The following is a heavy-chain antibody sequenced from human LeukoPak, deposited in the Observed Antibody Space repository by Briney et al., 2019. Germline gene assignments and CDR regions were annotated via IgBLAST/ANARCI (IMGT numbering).Heavy chain of an antibody. J-gene: IGHJ4*02. CDR3: ARGDIYFDY. Sequence: GASVTVSCMASGYTFTTYYIHWVRQAPGQGLEWMGWINPNSGGTNYAQKFQARVSMTRDTSISTAFMELSSLRSDDTAVYYCARGDIYFDYWGQGTLVTVSS. D-gene: IGHD2-15*01. CDR2: INPNSGGT. CDR1: GYTFTTYY. V-gene: IGHV1-2*02.